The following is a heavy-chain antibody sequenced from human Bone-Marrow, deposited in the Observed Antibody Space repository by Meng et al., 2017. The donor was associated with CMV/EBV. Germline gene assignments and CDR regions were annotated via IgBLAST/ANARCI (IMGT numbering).Heavy chain of an antibody. Sequence: LSLTCAASGFTVSSNYMSWVRQAPGKGLEWVSVIYSGGSTYYADSVKGRFTISRDNSKNTLYLQMNSLRAEDTAVYYCARDRDFWSGYYSGVDVWGQGTTVTVSS. CDR1: GFTVSSNY. D-gene: IGHD3-3*01. CDR3: ARDRDFWSGYYSGVDV. J-gene: IGHJ6*02. V-gene: IGHV3-66*02. CDR2: IYSGGST.